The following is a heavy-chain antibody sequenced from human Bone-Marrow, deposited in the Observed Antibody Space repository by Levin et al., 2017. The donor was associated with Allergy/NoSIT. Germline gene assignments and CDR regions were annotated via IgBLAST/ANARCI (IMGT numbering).Heavy chain of an antibody. CDR1: GFTFSSYW. CDR3: ALGSCYS. J-gene: IGHJ4*02. V-gene: IGHV3-74*01. D-gene: IGHD2-15*01. Sequence: GESLKISCAASGFTFSSYWMHWVRQAPGKGLVWVSRINSDGSSTSYADSVKGRFTISRDNAKNTLYLQMNSLRAEDTAVYYWALGSCYSWGQGTLVTVSS. CDR2: INSDGSST.